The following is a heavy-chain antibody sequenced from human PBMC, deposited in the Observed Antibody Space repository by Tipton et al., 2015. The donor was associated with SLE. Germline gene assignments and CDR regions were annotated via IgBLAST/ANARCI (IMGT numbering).Heavy chain of an antibody. Sequence: TLSLTCAVSGGSISSGGYSWSWIRQPPGKGLEWIGYIYHSGSTYYNPSLKSRVTISVDTSKNQFSLKLSSVTAADTAVYYCARGGSIAARPARLDVWGKGTTVTVSS. CDR3: ARGGSIAARPARLDV. CDR1: GGSISSGGYS. J-gene: IGHJ6*04. D-gene: IGHD6-6*01. V-gene: IGHV4-30-2*01. CDR2: IYHSGST.